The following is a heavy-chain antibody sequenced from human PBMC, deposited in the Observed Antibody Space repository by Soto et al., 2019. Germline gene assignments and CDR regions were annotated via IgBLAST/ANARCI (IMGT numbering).Heavy chain of an antibody. J-gene: IGHJ4*02. CDR1: GGSISSSIYY. V-gene: IGHV4-39*01. CDR3: ARHRRETGTYAQPLDY. D-gene: IGHD1-1*01. Sequence: KASETLSLTWTVSGGSISSSIYYGGWFRQPPGKGLEWIGAISYGGSTYHNPSLRSRVTISVDTSKSQFSLDLTSVTAADTAVYYCARHRRETGTYAQPLDYWGQGTLVTVSS. CDR2: ISYGGST.